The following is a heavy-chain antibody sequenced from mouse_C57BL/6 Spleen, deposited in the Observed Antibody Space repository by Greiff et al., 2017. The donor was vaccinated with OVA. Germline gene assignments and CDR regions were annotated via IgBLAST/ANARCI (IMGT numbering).Heavy chain of an antibody. J-gene: IGHJ3*01. Sequence: QVHLKQPGAELVKPGASVKLSCTASGYTFTRYWMQWVHQRPGHGLEWIGEIDPSARYTNYNQQFKVKAPLTVDTSSSTADMQLSSLTSEDPAVYDCAISGLGQGAWYAYWGQGTLVTVSA. V-gene: IGHV1-50*01. CDR1: GYTFTRYW. CDR3: AISGLGQGAWYAY. D-gene: IGHD3-3*01. CDR2: IDPSARYT.